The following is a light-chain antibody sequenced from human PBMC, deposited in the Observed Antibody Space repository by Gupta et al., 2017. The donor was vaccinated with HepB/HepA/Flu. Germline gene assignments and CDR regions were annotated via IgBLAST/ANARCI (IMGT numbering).Light chain of an antibody. CDR3: NSRDSSGNSWV. CDR1: SLRRYY. Sequence: SELTQDPAVSVALGQTVRITCQGDSLRRYYASWYQQKPGQAPVLVIYGKNNRPSGIPDRFSGSSSGNTASVTITGAQAEDEADYYCNSRDSSGNSWVFGGGTKLTVL. J-gene: IGLJ3*02. V-gene: IGLV3-19*01. CDR2: GKN.